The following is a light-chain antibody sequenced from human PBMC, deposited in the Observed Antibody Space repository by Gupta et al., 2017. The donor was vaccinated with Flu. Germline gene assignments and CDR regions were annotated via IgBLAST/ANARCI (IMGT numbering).Light chain of an antibody. J-gene: IGLJ1*01. CDR1: SDVGRYNL. Sequence: SDVGRYNLVTWNQQELGNAPKLIIYEVKKRASGVSNRLSGSKSGSTASLTVSGLQPEDDAEYYCCSFAGATISYVFGTVTKFTVL. V-gene: IGLV2-23*02. CDR2: EVK. CDR3: CSFAGATISYV.